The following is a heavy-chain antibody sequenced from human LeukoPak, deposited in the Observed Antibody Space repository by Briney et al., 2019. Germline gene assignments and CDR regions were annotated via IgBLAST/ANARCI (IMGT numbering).Heavy chain of an antibody. CDR1: GYTFTHHG. V-gene: IGHV1-18*01. J-gene: IGHJ4*02. Sequence: ASVNVSCTASGYTFTHHGISWVRQAPGQGLEWMGWISCYNGDTIYAQNVQGRVTMTTDASTRTVYIELRNLGSDDTAMYYCARDPSNSSGYHAHFDSWGQGTLVTVSS. CDR3: ARDPSNSSGYHAHFDS. CDR2: ISCYNGDT. D-gene: IGHD3-22*01.